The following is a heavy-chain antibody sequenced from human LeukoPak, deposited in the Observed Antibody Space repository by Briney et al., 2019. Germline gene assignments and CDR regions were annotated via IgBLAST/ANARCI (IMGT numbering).Heavy chain of an antibody. J-gene: IGHJ4*02. Sequence: PSETLSLTCTVSGGSISSYYWSWIRQPPGKGLEWIGYIYYSGSTNYNPSLKSRVTISVDTSKNQFSPKLSSVTAADTAVYYCARVCREYYFDYWGQGTLVTVSS. CDR2: IYYSGST. V-gene: IGHV4-59*01. CDR1: GGSISSYY. CDR3: ARVCREYYFDY. D-gene: IGHD3-10*01.